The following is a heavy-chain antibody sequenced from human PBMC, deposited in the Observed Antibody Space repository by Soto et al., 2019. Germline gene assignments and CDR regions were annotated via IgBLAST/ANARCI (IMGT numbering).Heavy chain of an antibody. CDR2: ISGSGGST. D-gene: IGHD4-4*01. V-gene: IGHV3-23*01. J-gene: IGHJ6*02. Sequence: EVQLLESGGGLVQPGGSLRLSCAASGFTFSSYAMSWVRQAPGKGLEWVSAISGSGGSTYYADSVKGRFTISRDNSKNTLYLQMNSLRAEDTAVYYCAKASNYRAYYYYGMDVWGQGITVTVSS. CDR3: AKASNYRAYYYYGMDV. CDR1: GFTFSSYA.